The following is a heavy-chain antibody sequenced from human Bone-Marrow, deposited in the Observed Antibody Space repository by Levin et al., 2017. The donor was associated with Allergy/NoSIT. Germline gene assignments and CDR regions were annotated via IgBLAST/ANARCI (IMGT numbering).Heavy chain of an antibody. CDR1: GGSFIDHY. Sequence: SETLSLTCAVYGGSFIDHYWSWIRQPPGKGLEWIGDISGSGRANYNPSLKTRVSISVDTSKNQVSLKMRSVTAADTAVYFCARKGRGLMATFVYWSQGTLVTVSS. J-gene: IGHJ4*02. D-gene: IGHD5-24*01. CDR3: ARKGRGLMATFVY. CDR2: ISGSGRA. V-gene: IGHV4-34*01.